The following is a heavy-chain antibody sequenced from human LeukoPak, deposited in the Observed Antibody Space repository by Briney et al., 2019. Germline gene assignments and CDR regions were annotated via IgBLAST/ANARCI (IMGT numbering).Heavy chain of an antibody. V-gene: IGHV4-39*01. Sequence: TSETLSLTCTVSGGSISSSSYYWGWIRQPPGKGLEWIGSIYYGGSTYYNPSLKSRVTISVDTSKNQFSLKLSSVTAADTAVYYCAGISGTKPHDAFDIWGQGTMVTVSS. CDR3: AGISGTKPHDAFDI. CDR2: IYYGGST. J-gene: IGHJ3*02. D-gene: IGHD3-10*01. CDR1: GGSISSSSYY.